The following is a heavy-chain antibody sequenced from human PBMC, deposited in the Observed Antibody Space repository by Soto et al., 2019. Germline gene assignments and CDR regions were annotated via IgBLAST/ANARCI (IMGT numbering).Heavy chain of an antibody. J-gene: IGHJ5*02. CDR1: DGSISTSSYY. Sequence: SETLSLTCSVSDGSISTSSYYWGWIRQYPGKGLEWIGNIYYSGSTYYNPSLKSRVTISVDTSKNQFSLKLGSVTAADTAVYYCARVGGINWFDPWGQGTLVTVSS. CDR3: ARVGGINWFDP. CDR2: IYYSGST. V-gene: IGHV4-31*03. D-gene: IGHD3-16*01.